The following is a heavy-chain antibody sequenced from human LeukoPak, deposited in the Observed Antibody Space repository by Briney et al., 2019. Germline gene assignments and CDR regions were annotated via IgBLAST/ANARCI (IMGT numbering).Heavy chain of an antibody. CDR3: ARVIGKLRYFDWLFNNYYYGMDV. Sequence: SETLSLTCTVSGGSISSYYWSWIRQPPGKGLEWIGYIYYSGSANYNPSLKSRVTISVDSPKNQFSLKLSSVTAADTAVYYCARVIGKLRYFDWLFNNYYYGMDVWGQGTTVTVSS. J-gene: IGHJ6*02. CDR1: GGSISSYY. V-gene: IGHV4-59*01. CDR2: IYYSGSA. D-gene: IGHD3-9*01.